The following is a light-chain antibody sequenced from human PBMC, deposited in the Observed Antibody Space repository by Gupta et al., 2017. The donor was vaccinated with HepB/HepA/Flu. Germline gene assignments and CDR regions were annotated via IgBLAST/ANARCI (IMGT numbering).Light chain of an antibody. CDR1: QSVSSY. CDR2: DAS. V-gene: IGKV3-11*01. J-gene: IGKJ1*01. CDR3: QQRSNWPPWT. Sequence: EIVLTQSPATLSLSPGERATLSCRASQSVSSYLAWYQQKPGQAPRLLIYDASNRATGIPARFSGSGCGTDFTLTISSREPEDFAVYYCQQRSNWPPWTFGQGTKAEIK.